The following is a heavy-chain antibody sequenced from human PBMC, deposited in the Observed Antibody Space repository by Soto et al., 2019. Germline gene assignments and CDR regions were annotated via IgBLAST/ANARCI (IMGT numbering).Heavy chain of an antibody. V-gene: IGHV3-33*01. D-gene: IGHD3-16*01. CDR2: IWYDGSNK. Sequence: QVQLVESGGGVVQPGRSLRLSCAAFGFTFSLYGRHWVRQAPGKGLEWVAVIWYDGSNKFYADPVKGRFTISRDNSKNTLYLQMNSMRDEDTAVYYCARGLRGISFYGMDVWGQGTTVIVSS. J-gene: IGHJ6*02. CDR1: GFTFSLYG. CDR3: ARGLRGISFYGMDV.